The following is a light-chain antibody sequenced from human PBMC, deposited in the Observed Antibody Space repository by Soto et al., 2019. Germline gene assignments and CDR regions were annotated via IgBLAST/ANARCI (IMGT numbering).Light chain of an antibody. CDR2: EVT. CDR1: SSDVGGYNY. CDR3: ISYTGSTTLVV. Sequence: QSVLTQPASVSGSPGQSITISCTGASSDVGGYNYVSWYQQHPGKAPKLVIYEVTNRPSGVSDRFSGSKSGNTASLTISGLQAEDEADYYCISYTGSTTLVVFGGGTKLTVL. J-gene: IGLJ2*01. V-gene: IGLV2-14*01.